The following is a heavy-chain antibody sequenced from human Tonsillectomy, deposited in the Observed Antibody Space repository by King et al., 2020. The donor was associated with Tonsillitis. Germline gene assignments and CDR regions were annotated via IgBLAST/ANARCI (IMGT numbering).Heavy chain of an antibody. D-gene: IGHD3-9*01. J-gene: IGHJ3*02. CDR2: IKQDGSEK. CDR3: ARDLTYYDILTGYYNVAFDI. V-gene: IGHV3-7*01. Sequence: VQLVESGGGLVQPGGSLRLSCAASRFTFSSYWMSWVRQAPGKGLEWVANIKQDGSEKYYVDSVKGRFTISRDNAKNSLYVQMNSLRAEDTSVYYCARDLTYYDILTGYYNVAFDIWGQGTMVTVSS. CDR1: RFTFSSYW.